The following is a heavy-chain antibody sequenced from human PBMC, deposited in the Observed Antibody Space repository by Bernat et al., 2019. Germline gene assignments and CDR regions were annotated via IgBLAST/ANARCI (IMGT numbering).Heavy chain of an antibody. J-gene: IGHJ4*02. V-gene: IGHV5-51*01. Sequence: KPGESLKISCKGSGYSFTNYWIAWLRQMPGKGLEWMGVIYSGDSEIRYSPSFQGQVTISADTSISTAYLQWSSLRASDTAMYYCARHTTGINDYWGQGTLVTVSS. CDR3: ARHTTGINDY. D-gene: IGHD2-8*01. CDR2: IYSGDSEI. CDR1: GYSFTNYW.